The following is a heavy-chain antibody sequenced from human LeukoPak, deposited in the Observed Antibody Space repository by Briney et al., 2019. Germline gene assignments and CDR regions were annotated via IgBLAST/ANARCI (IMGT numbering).Heavy chain of an antibody. J-gene: IGHJ4*02. Sequence: GGSLRLSCAASGFTVSSNYMSWVRQAPGKGLEWVSVIYSGGTTYYADSVKGRFTISRDNSKNTLHLQMNSLRAEDTAMYYCSKERPEEYYASGSYFDYWGQGTLVTVSS. CDR2: IYSGGTT. CDR3: SKERPEEYYASGSYFDY. D-gene: IGHD3-10*01. CDR1: GFTVSSNY. V-gene: IGHV3-66*01.